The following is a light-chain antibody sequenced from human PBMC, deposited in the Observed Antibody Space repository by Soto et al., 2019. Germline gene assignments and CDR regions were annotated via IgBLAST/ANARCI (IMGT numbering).Light chain of an antibody. J-gene: IGLJ1*01. CDR2: DDN. Sequence: QSVLTQPPSVSAAPGQKVTISCSGSSSNIGGNSVSGYQQLPGTAPKLLIYDDNKRPSGIPDRFSGSKSGTSATLGITGFQTGDEADYYCGSWDSSLSAYAFGTGTKVTVL. CDR3: GSWDSSLSAYA. V-gene: IGLV1-51*01. CDR1: SSNIGGNS.